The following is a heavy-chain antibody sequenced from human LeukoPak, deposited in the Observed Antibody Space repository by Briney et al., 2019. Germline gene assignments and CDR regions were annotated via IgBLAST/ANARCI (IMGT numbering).Heavy chain of an antibody. CDR2: IWSDGSNK. Sequence: PGRSLRLSCAASGFTFRSYGMHWVRQAPGKGLEWVAVIWSDGSNKYYADSVKGRFTISRDNSKNTLYLQMNGQRAEDAAVYYCARRRYSVYDFDYWGQGTLVTVSS. CDR3: ARRRYSVYDFDY. CDR1: GFTFRSYG. V-gene: IGHV3-33*01. J-gene: IGHJ4*02. D-gene: IGHD5/OR15-5a*01.